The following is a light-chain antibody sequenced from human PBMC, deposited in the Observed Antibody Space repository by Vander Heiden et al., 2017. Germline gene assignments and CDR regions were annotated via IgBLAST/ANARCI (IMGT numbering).Light chain of an antibody. CDR3: QQSDSTPQT. V-gene: IGKV1-39*01. CDR1: QSVRNY. CDR2: GAS. Sequence: DIQMTQSPSSLSASVGDRVTITCRASQSVRNYLSWYQQKPGKAPRLLIYGASNLQSGVPSRFSGSGSGTDFTLTISRLQPEDFATYYCQQSDSTPQTFGQGTKLEIK. J-gene: IGKJ2*01.